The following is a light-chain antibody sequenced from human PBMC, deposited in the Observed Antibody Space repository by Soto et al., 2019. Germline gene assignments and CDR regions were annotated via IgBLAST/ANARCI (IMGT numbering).Light chain of an antibody. CDR3: QKYNSAPWT. J-gene: IGKJ1*01. V-gene: IGKV1-27*01. Sequence: DIQLTQSPPSLSASVGDRVTITCRASQCISDYLAWYQQKPGKLPKVLIYAASALQSGVPSRFSGSGSGTDFTLTITSLQPEDVATYYCQKYNSAPWTFGQGTKVDIK. CDR2: AAS. CDR1: QCISDY.